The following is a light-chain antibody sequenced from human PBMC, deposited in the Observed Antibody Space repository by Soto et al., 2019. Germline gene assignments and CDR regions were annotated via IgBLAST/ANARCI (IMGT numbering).Light chain of an antibody. J-gene: IGKJ5*01. CDR1: QSVGSN. CDR3: QQYNNWPIT. CDR2: GAS. Sequence: EIMMTQSPATLSVSPGERATLSCRASQSVGSNLAWYQQKPGQAPRLLIYGASTRATGIPARFSGSGSVTEFTLTISSLQSEDFAVYYCQQYNNWPITFGQGTRLDIK. V-gene: IGKV3D-15*01.